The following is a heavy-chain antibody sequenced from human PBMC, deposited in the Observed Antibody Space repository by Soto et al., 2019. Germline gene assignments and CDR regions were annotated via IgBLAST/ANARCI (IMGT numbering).Heavy chain of an antibody. CDR3: ARSALTYSSSYFDY. D-gene: IGHD6-13*01. CDR2: IYYSGST. CDR1: GGSISSYY. Sequence: PSETLSLTCTVSGGSISSYYWSWIRQPPGKGLEWIGYIYYSGSTNYNPSLKSRVTISVDTSKNQFSLKLSSVTAADTAVYYCARSALTYSSSYFDYWGQGTLVTVPS. J-gene: IGHJ4*02. V-gene: IGHV4-59*01.